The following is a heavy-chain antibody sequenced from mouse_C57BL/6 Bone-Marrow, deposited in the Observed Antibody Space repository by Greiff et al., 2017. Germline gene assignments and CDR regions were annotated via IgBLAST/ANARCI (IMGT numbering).Heavy chain of an antibody. V-gene: IGHV1-80*01. CDR1: GYAFGSYW. J-gene: IGHJ3*01. Sequence: QVQLKESGAELVKPGASVKISCKASGYAFGSYWMNWVKQRPGKGLEWIGQIYPGDGDTNYNGKFKGKATLTADKSSSTAYMQLSSLTSEDSAVYFCAREITTVVAPFAYWGQGTLVTVSA. CDR2: IYPGDGDT. CDR3: AREITTVVAPFAY. D-gene: IGHD1-1*01.